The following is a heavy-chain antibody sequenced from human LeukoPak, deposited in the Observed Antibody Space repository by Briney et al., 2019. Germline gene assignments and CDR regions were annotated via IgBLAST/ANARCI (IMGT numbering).Heavy chain of an antibody. D-gene: IGHD3-22*01. Sequence: GGSLRLSCVTSGFTFSTYWMNCVRQAPGKGLEWVATMKQDGSEKYYVDSVKGRFTVSRDDAKNSLYLQMNSLRAEDTAVYYCATLTVSFYDSSGYSHWGQGTLVTVSS. CDR1: GFTFSTYW. V-gene: IGHV3-7*01. CDR3: ATLTVSFYDSSGYSH. J-gene: IGHJ4*02. CDR2: MKQDGSEK.